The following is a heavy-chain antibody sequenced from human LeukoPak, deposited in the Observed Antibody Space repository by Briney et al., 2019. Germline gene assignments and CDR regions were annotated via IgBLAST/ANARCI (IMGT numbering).Heavy chain of an antibody. V-gene: IGHV3-23*01. J-gene: IGHJ4*02. Sequence: GGSLRLSCAASGFTFSSYAMSWVRQAPGKGLEWVSAISGSGGSTYYAGSVKGRFSISRDNSKNTLYLQMNSLRAEDTAVYYCAKEGGNYYDSSGSPYYFDYWGQGTLVTVSS. CDR1: GFTFSSYA. D-gene: IGHD3-22*01. CDR3: AKEGGNYYDSSGSPYYFDY. CDR2: ISGSGGST.